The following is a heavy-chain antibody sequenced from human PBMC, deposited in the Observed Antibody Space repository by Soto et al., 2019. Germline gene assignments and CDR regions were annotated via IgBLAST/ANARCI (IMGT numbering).Heavy chain of an antibody. J-gene: IGHJ6*02. CDR1: GFTFGGYA. CDR2: IRSKAYGGTT. CDR3: TRDRGAPGYSSSWYGRNYYYGMDV. V-gene: IGHV3-49*03. Sequence: GGSLRLSCTASGFTFGGYAMSWFGQGPGKGLEWVGFIRSKAYGGTTENAASVKGRFTISRDDSKSIAYLQMNSLKTEDTAVYYCTRDRGAPGYSSSWYGRNYYYGMDVWGQGT. D-gene: IGHD6-13*01.